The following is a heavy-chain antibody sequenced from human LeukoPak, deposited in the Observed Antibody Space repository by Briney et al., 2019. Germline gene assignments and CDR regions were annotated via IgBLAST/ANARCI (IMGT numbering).Heavy chain of an antibody. J-gene: IGHJ1*01. D-gene: IGHD3-22*01. CDR3: AAGDDSSGYYYPSPFQH. CDR1: GFTFSSYS. V-gene: IGHV3-21*01. CDR2: ISSSSSYI. Sequence: GGSLRLSCAASGFTFSSYSTNWVRQAPGKGLEWVSSISSSSSYIYYADSVKGRFTISRDNAKNSLYLQMNSLRAEDTAVYYCAAGDDSSGYYYPSPFQHWGQGTLVTVSS.